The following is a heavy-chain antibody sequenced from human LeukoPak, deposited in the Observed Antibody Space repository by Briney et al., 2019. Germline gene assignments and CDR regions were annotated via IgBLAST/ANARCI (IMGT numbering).Heavy chain of an antibody. D-gene: IGHD1-20*01. V-gene: IGHV4-61*02. J-gene: IGHJ3*02. CDR3: ARGVSMESHDAFDI. CDR2: IYTSGST. CDR1: GGSISSGSYY. Sequence: SQTLSLTCTVSGGSISSGSYYWSWIRQPAGKGLEWIGRIYTSGSTNYNPSLKSRVTISVDTSKNQFSLKLSSVTAADTAVYYCARGVSMESHDAFDIWGQGTMVTVSS.